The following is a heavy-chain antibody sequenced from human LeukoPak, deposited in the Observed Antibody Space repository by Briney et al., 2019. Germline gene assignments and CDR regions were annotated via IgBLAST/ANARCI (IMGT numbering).Heavy chain of an antibody. V-gene: IGHV5-51*01. Sequence: GESLKISCKASGYRFDRYWIGWVRQMPGKGLEWMGIIWPGDSDTRYSPSFQGQATMSVDKSSSTAYLQWSSLKASDTAMYYCARRRDGYNYFADCWGQGTLVTVSS. CDR3: ARRRDGYNYFADC. D-gene: IGHD5-24*01. J-gene: IGHJ4*02. CDR1: GYRFDRYW. CDR2: IWPGDSDT.